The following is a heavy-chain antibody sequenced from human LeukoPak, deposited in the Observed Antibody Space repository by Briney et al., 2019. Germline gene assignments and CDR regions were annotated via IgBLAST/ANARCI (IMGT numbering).Heavy chain of an antibody. CDR2: IKSKTDGGTT. J-gene: IGHJ4*02. CDR1: GFTFSNAW. CDR3: TTAVATYYDFWCGYYYFDY. D-gene: IGHD3-3*01. V-gene: IGHV3-15*01. Sequence: GGSLRLSXAASGFTFSNAWMSWVRQAPGKGLEWVGRIKSKTDGGTTDYAAPVKGRFTISRDDSKNTLYLQMNSLKTEDTAVYYCTTAVATYYDFWCGYYYFDYWGQGTLVTVSS.